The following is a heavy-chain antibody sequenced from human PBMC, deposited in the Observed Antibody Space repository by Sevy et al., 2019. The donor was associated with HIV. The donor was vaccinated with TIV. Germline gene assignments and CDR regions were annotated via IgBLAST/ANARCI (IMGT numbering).Heavy chain of an antibody. V-gene: IGHV3-33*01. J-gene: IGHJ4*02. Sequence: GGSLRLSCTASGFILSRYGMHWVRQAPGKGLEWVAGIWYDGSNKYYADSVKGRFTISRDNSKNTLTLQMNSLRAEDTAVYYCARESSSDWYLDYWGQGILVTVSS. CDR1: GFILSRYG. CDR2: IWYDGSNK. D-gene: IGHD2-2*01. CDR3: ARESSSDWYLDY.